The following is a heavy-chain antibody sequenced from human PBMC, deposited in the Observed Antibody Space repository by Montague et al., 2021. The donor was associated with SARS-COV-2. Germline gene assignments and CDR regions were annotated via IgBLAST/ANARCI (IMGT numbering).Heavy chain of an antibody. J-gene: IGHJ4*02. CDR2: ISYDGGNK. CDR3: ARGTMMVVVTDPCFDY. CDR1: GFTFSTYG. Sequence: SLRLSCAASGFTFSTYGMHWVRQAPGKGLEWVALISYDGGNKYYADSVKGRFTISRDKSKNTLFLQMNSLRAEDTAVYYCARGTMMVVVTDPCFDYWGQGTLVTVSS. D-gene: IGHD3-22*01. V-gene: IGHV3-30-3*01.